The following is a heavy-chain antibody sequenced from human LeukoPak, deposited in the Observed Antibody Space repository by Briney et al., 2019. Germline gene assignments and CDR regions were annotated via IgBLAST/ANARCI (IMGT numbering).Heavy chain of an antibody. CDR3: AKGIVLMVYAIPYYYYYMDV. J-gene: IGHJ6*03. CDR1: GSTFSSYA. Sequence: GGSLRLSCAASGSTFSSYAMSWVRQAPGKGLEWVSAISGSGGSTYYADSVKGRFTISRDNSKNTLYLQMNSLRAEDTAVYYCAKGIVLMVYAIPYYYYYMDVWGKGTTVTVSS. CDR2: ISGSGGST. V-gene: IGHV3-23*01. D-gene: IGHD2-8*01.